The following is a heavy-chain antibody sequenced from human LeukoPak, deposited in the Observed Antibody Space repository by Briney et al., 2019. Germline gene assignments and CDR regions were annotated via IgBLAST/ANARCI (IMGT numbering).Heavy chain of an antibody. V-gene: IGHV4-34*01. CDR1: GGSFSGYY. J-gene: IGHJ4*02. Sequence: SETLSLTCAVYGGSFSGYYWSWIRQPPGKGLEWIGEINHSGSTNYNPSLKSRVTISVDTSKNQFSPKLSSVTAADTAVYYCARGSSITMVRGVPGFDYWGQGTLVTVSS. CDR2: INHSGST. D-gene: IGHD3-10*01. CDR3: ARGSSITMVRGVPGFDY.